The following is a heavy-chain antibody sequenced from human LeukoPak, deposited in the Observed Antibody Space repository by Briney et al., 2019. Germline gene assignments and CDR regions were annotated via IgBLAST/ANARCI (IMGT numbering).Heavy chain of an antibody. V-gene: IGHV3-30-3*01. D-gene: IGHD1-26*01. CDR1: GFTLSSYA. J-gene: IGHJ4*02. CDR3: ARDQGGSYYWRMANYFDY. Sequence: GGSLRLSCAASGFTLSSYAMHWVRQAPGKGLEWVAVISYDGNNKYYADSVKGRFTISRDNSKNTLYLQMNSLRAEDTAVYYCARDQGGSYYWRMANYFDYWGQGTLVTVSS. CDR2: ISYDGNNK.